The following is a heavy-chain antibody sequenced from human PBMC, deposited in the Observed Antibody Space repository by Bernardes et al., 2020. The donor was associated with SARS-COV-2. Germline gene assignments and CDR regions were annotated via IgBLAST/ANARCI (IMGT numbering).Heavy chain of an antibody. V-gene: IGHV3-23*01. CDR1: VVTSSRTS. CDR2: ITGPGGST. CDR3: TLRHYNMVKYYFDF. D-gene: IGHD3-9*01. Sequence: WSLRFSSAAAVVTSSRTSMSWVRPSPDKGLVWIASITGPGGSTFYADSVKSRFSISRDNSNNMVFLQMDRLRAEDTAIYYCTLRHYNMVKYYFDFWGPGTQVSVSS. J-gene: IGHJ4*01.